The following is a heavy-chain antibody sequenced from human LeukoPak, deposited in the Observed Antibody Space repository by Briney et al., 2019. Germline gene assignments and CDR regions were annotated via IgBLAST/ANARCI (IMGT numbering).Heavy chain of an antibody. Sequence: PGRSLRLSCAASGFTFSRNGMHWVRQAPGKGLEWVSVISPDGSSQDYADSVKGRFTISRDNSENTLYLQVNGLRAEDTAVYYCAKDRSSSWSFDYWGQGTLVTVSS. D-gene: IGHD6-13*01. V-gene: IGHV3-30*18. J-gene: IGHJ4*02. CDR2: ISPDGSSQ. CDR3: AKDRSSSWSFDY. CDR1: GFTFSRNG.